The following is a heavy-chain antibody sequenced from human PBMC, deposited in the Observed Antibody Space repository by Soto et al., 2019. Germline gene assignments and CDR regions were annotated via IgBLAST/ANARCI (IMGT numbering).Heavy chain of an antibody. CDR1: GGTFSSYA. D-gene: IGHD3-22*01. V-gene: IGHV1-69*13. CDR3: ARGTGDSRAYYYVY. Sequence: SVKVSCKASGGTFSSYAISWVRQAPGQGLEWMGGIIPLFGTANYAQKFQGRVTITADESTSTAYMEVSSLRSEDTAVYYCARGTGDSRAYYYVYWGQGTLVTVSS. J-gene: IGHJ4*02. CDR2: IIPLFGTA.